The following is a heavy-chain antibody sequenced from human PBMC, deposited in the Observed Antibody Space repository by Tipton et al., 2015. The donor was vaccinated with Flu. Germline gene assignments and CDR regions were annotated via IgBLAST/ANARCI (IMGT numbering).Heavy chain of an antibody. CDR2: VHNTGAT. CDR3: GGPSTQDYFDSSITSDAFDV. V-gene: IGHV4-38-2*01. D-gene: IGHD3-22*01. CDR1: GYSIRDNFY. J-gene: IGHJ3*01. Sequence: TLSLTCVVSGYSIRDNFYWGWVRQSPGKGLEWIGSVHNTGATYHNPSLRSRLTLSIDTSNNHFSLSLSLVTAADTAMYYCGGPSTQDYFDSSITSDAFDVWGQGIMVTVSS.